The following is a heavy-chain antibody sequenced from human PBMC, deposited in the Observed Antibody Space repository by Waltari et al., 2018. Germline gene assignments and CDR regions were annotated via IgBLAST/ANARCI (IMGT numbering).Heavy chain of an antibody. CDR3: ARGSLGGSYWDDY. V-gene: IGHV1-2*06. J-gene: IGHJ4*02. D-gene: IGHD1-26*01. CDR2: INPNSGGT. CDR1: GYTFTGYY. Sequence: QVQLVQSGAEVKKPGASVKVSCKASGYTFTGYYMHWVRQAPGQGLEWMGRINPNSGGTNYAQKFQGRVTITADKSTSTAYMELSSLRSEDTAVYYCARGSLGGSYWDDYWGQGTLVTVSS.